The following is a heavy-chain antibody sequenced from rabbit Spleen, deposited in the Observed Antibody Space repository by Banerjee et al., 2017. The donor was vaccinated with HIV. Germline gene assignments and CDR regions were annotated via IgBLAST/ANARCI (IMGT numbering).Heavy chain of an antibody. V-gene: IGHV1S45*01. CDR1: GFSFSSSYW. D-gene: IGHD6-1*01. CDR3: SRDIVIDGNSDL. J-gene: IGHJ4*01. Sequence: QQQLEESGGGLVKPGGTLTLTCTASGFSFSSSYWICWVRQAPGKGLEWIGCINTYDTVTWYASWAKGRFTISKTSSTTVTLQMTSVTVADTATYFCSRDIVIDGNSDLWGPGTLVTVS. CDR2: INTYDTVT.